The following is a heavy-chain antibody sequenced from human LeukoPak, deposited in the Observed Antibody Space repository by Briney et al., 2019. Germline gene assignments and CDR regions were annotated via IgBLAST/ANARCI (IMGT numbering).Heavy chain of an antibody. Sequence: SETLSLTCTVSGGSVGSGTHYWSWIRQPPGKGLEWIGYIYYSGSTKYNPSLKSRVTIPIDTSKNQFSLKLSSVTAADTAVYYCACEWYTGSYWYFDLWGRGSLVTVSS. CDR3: ACEWYTGSYWYFDL. CDR1: GGSVGSGTHY. CDR2: IYYSGST. J-gene: IGHJ2*01. V-gene: IGHV4-61*01. D-gene: IGHD1-26*01.